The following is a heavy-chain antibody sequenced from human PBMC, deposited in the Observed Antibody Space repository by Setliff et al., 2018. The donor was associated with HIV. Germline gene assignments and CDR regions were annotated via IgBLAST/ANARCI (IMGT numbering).Heavy chain of an antibody. CDR1: GHSFTSYF. D-gene: IGHD2-2*01. CDR2: IDPNGGAT. CDR3: ARAGGGATDQAFDI. J-gene: IGHJ3*02. V-gene: IGHV1-46*01. Sequence: ASVKVSCKAFGHSFTSYFLHWVRQAPGQGLEWLGIIDPNGGATNNAQKLQGRPTVTTDTSTSTLYMELSNLRSDDTAVYYCARAGGGATDQAFDIWG.